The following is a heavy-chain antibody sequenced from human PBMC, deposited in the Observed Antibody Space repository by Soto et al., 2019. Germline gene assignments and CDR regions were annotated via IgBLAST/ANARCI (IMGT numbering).Heavy chain of an antibody. D-gene: IGHD3-10*01. V-gene: IGHV4-34*01. J-gene: IGHJ6*02. Sequence: SETLSLTCAVYGGSFSGYYWSWIRQPPGKGLEWIGEINHSGSTNYNPSLKSRVTISVDTSKNQFSLKLSSVTAADTAVYYCARVTMVRGSIGYYYYYGMDVWGQGTTVTVSS. CDR2: INHSGST. CDR3: ARVTMVRGSIGYYYYYGMDV. CDR1: GGSFSGYY.